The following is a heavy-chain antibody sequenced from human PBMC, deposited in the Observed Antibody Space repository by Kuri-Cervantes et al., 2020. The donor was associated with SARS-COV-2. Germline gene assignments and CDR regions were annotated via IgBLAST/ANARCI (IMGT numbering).Heavy chain of an antibody. V-gene: IGHV3-30-3*01. D-gene: IGHD6-13*01. CDR1: GFTFSSYA. CDR3: ARDCSSPYKYYYYYYMDV. CDR2: TTDDGTNK. J-gene: IGHJ6*03. Sequence: GESLKISCAASGFTFSSYAMHWVRQAPGKGLEWVAVTTDDGTNKYYADSVKGRFTISRDNSKNTLYLQMNSLRTEDTAVYNCARDCSSPYKYYYYYYMDVWGKGTTVTVSS.